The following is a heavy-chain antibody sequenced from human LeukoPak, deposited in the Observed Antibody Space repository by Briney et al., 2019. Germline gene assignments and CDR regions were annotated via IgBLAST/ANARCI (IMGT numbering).Heavy chain of an antibody. V-gene: IGHV3-48*03. CDR2: ISSSGSTI. CDR3: AREYPNRPYAFDI. J-gene: IGHJ3*02. Sequence: GGSLRLSCAASGFTFSSYEMNWVRQAPGKGLEWVSYISSSGSTIYYADSVKGRFTISRDNAKNSLYLQMNSLRAEDTAVYYCAREYPNRPYAFDIWGQGTMVTVYS. D-gene: IGHD1-14*01. CDR1: GFTFSSYE.